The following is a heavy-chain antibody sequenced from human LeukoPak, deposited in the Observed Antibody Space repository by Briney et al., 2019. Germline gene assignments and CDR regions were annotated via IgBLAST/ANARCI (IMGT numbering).Heavy chain of an antibody. V-gene: IGHV4-34*01. CDR1: GGSFSGFY. Sequence: SETLSLTCAVYGGSFSGFYWSWIRQPPGKGLEWIGEINHSGSTNYNPSLKSRVTISVDTSKNQFSLKLSSVTAADTAVYYCARRERTMVRGDAPPNWFDPWGQGTLVTVSS. J-gene: IGHJ5*02. CDR3: ARRERTMVRGDAPPNWFDP. D-gene: IGHD3-10*01. CDR2: INHSGST.